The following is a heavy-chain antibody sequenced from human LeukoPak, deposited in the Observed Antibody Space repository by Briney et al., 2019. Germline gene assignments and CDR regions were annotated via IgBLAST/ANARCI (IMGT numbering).Heavy chain of an antibody. Sequence: GGSLRLSCAASGFIFSSYAMSWVRQAPGKGLEWVSAISGSGGSTYYADSVKGRFTISRVNSKNTLYLQMNSLRAEDTAVYYCAKVPVFSLTISEVVTDDAFDIWGQGTIVTVSS. D-gene: IGHD3-3*01. V-gene: IGHV3-23*01. CDR1: GFIFSSYA. CDR2: ISGSGGST. CDR3: AKVPVFSLTISEVVTDDAFDI. J-gene: IGHJ3*02.